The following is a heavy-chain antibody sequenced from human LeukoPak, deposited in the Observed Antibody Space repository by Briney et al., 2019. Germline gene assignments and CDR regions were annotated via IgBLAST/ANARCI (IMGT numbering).Heavy chain of an antibody. CDR3: AKDRLDIIIVPAGNDC. D-gene: IGHD2-2*03. J-gene: IGHJ4*02. V-gene: IGHV3-23*01. CDR2: ISGSGGST. CDR1: GFTFSSYA. Sequence: PGGSLRLSCAASGFTFSSYAMSWVRQAPGKGLEWVSAISGSGGSTYYADSVKGRFTIPRDNSKNTLYLQMSSLRAEDTAVYYCAKDRLDIIIVPAGNDCWGRGTLVTVSS.